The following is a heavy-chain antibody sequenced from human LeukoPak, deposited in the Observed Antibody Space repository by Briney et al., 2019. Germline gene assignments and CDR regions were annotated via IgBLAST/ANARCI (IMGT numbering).Heavy chain of an antibody. CDR2: ITGDGTTT. J-gene: IGHJ4*02. V-gene: IGHV3-23*01. CDR3: AKMQGYFDY. CDR1: GLTFSSYG. Sequence: GGSLRLSCEASGLTFSSYGMSWVRQAPGKGLQWVSAITGDGTTTYYADSVKDRFTISRDNSKSMLYLQMSSLRAEDTAVYYCAKMQGYFDYWGQGTLVPVSS.